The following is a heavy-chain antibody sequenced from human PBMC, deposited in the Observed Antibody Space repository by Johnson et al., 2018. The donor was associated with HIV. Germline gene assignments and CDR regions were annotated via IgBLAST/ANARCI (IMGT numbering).Heavy chain of an antibody. CDR1: GFSFSDYY. CDR2: ISSSGSTI. V-gene: IGHV3-11*04. J-gene: IGHJ3*02. D-gene: IGHD5-18*01. CDR3: AKDQHDSYGGWWYGAFDI. Sequence: QVQLVESGGGLVKPGGSLRLSCAASGFSFSDYYMTWIRQAPGKGLEFVSYISSSGSTIYYADSVKGRFTISRDNAKNSLYLQLNSLRAEDTAVYYCAKDQHDSYGGWWYGAFDIWGQGTRVTVSS.